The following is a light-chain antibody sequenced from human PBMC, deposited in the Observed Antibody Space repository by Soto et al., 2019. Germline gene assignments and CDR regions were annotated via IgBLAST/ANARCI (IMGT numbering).Light chain of an antibody. J-gene: IGKJ4*01. CDR2: DAS. CDR3: QQYDNLPLT. CDR1: QDISNY. Sequence: DIQMTQSPSSLSASVGDRVTITCQASQDISNYLNWYQQKPGKAPKLLIYDASNLETGVPSRFSGSGSATEFTFTISSLQAEDIATYYCQQYDNLPLTFGGGTKVEIK. V-gene: IGKV1-33*01.